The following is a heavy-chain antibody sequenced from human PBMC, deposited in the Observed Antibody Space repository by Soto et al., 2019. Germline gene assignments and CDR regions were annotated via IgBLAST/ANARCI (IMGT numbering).Heavy chain of an antibody. V-gene: IGHV3-30-3*01. D-gene: IGHD3-3*01. CDR2: LSFDGNII. Sequence: GGSLRLPCAASEFSFTSYAMHWIRQAPGKGLEWVAVLSFDGNIIHYADSVKGRFIISRDNSKNTLYLQKHSLSGEDTAVYYCARTFATITDYLDYWGQGTLGTVSS. J-gene: IGHJ4*02. CDR3: ARTFATITDYLDY. CDR1: EFSFTSYA.